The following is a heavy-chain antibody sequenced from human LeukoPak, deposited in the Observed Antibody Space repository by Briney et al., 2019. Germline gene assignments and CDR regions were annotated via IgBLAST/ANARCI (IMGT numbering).Heavy chain of an antibody. CDR1: GGSISNSNYY. J-gene: IGHJ4*02. CDR3: AMVRGASDY. CDR2: IYYTGST. D-gene: IGHD3-10*01. Sequence: SETLSLTCTVSGGSISNSNYYWGWIRQPPGKGLEWIGNIYYTGSTYYNPSLKSRVTISVDTYKNQFSLKLSSVTAADTAVYYCAMVRGASDYWGQGTLVTVSS. V-gene: IGHV4-39*01.